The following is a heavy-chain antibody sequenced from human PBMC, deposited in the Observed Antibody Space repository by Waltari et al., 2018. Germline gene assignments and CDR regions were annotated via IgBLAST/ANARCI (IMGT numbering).Heavy chain of an antibody. CDR1: GYSISSGYY. D-gene: IGHD1-1*01. J-gene: IGHJ6*03. CDR2: IYHSGST. CDR3: ASPNLREDYYYYYMDV. V-gene: IGHV4-38-2*02. Sequence: QVQLQESGPGLVKPSETLSLTCTVSGYSISSGYYWGWIRQPPGKGLEWIGSIYHSGSTYYNPSLKSRVTRSVDTSKNQFSLKLSSVTAADTAVYYCASPNLREDYYYYYMDVWGKGTTVTVSS.